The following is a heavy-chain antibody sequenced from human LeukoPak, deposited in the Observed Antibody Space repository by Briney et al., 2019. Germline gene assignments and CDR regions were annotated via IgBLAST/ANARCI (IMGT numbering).Heavy chain of an antibody. D-gene: IGHD5-18*01. J-gene: IGHJ6*03. CDR2: ISSSSSTI. CDR1: GFTFSSYS. Sequence: PGGSLRLSCAASGFTFSSYSMNWVRQAPGKGLEWVSYISSSSSTIYYADSVKGRFTISRDNAKNSLYLQMNSLRAEDTAVYYCAQRGSGPMSYGYSYYYYMDVWGKGTTVTISS. CDR3: AQRGSGPMSYGYSYYYYMDV. V-gene: IGHV3-48*01.